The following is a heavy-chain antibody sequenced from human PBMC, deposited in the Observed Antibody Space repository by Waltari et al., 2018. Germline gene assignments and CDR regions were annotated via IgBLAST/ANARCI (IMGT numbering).Heavy chain of an antibody. V-gene: IGHV4-38-2*01. D-gene: IGHD3-3*01. Sequence: QVQLQESGPGLVKPSETLYLTCDVPGYSISTGYYWGCIRQPPGTGREWIGSIYHSGSTYYIPSLKSRVIISVDTSKIHFSLKLSSVTAADTSVYYCARASVTYYDFWSGYPYYFDYCGQGTLVTVSS. CDR2: IYHSGST. CDR3: ARASVTYYDFWSGYPYYFDY. CDR1: GYSISTGYY. J-gene: IGHJ4*02.